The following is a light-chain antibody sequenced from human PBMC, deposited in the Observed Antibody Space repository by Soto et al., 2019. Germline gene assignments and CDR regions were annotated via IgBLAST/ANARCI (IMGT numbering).Light chain of an antibody. Sequence: ETVMTQSPATLSESPGERVTLSCRASQSVSSNLAWYQQKPGQAPRLLIYEASTRATGIPARFSGSGSGTEFTLTISSLQSEDFAVYYSQHYNNWPPWTFGQGTKVEV. CDR2: EAS. V-gene: IGKV3-15*01. J-gene: IGKJ1*01. CDR3: QHYNNWPPWT. CDR1: QSVSSN.